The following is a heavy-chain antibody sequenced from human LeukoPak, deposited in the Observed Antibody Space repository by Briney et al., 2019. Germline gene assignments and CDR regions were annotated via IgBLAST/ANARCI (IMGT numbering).Heavy chain of an antibody. CDR2: INPNSGVT. D-gene: IGHD1-26*01. Sequence: ASVKVACKASGYTFTGYYMYWVRQAPGQGLEWMGWINPNSGVTNYAQKFQGRVTMTRDTSISTAYMELSSLRSEDTAVYYCARGQYSGSSRDYWGQGTLVTVSS. V-gene: IGHV1-2*02. CDR1: GYTFTGYY. CDR3: ARGQYSGSSRDY. J-gene: IGHJ4*02.